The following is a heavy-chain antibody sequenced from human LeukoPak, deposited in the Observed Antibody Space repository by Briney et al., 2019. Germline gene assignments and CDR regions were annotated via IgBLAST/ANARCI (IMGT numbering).Heavy chain of an antibody. D-gene: IGHD1-26*01. Sequence: SETLSLTCAVYGGSFSGYYWSWIRQPPGKGLEWIGEINHSGSTNYNPSLKSRVTISVDTSKNQFSLKLSSVTAADTAVYYCARGLPSFVWDPDAFDIWGQGTMVTVSS. CDR1: GGSFSGYY. J-gene: IGHJ3*02. V-gene: IGHV4-34*01. CDR2: INHSGST. CDR3: ARGLPSFVWDPDAFDI.